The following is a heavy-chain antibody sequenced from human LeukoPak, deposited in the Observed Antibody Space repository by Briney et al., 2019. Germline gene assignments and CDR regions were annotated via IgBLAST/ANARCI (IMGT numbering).Heavy chain of an antibody. Sequence: SETLSLTCTVSGGSISSGGYYWSWIRQHPGKGLEWIGYIYYSGSTYYNPSLKSRVTISVDTSKNQFSLKLSSVTAADTAMYYCARAGIAARPRWFDPWGQGTLVTASS. J-gene: IGHJ5*02. CDR1: GGSISSGGYY. CDR2: IYYSGST. D-gene: IGHD6-6*01. V-gene: IGHV4-31*03. CDR3: ARAGIAARPRWFDP.